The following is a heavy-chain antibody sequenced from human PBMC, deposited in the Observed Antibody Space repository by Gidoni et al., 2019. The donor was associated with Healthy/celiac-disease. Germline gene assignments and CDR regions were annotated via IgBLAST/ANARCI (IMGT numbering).Heavy chain of an antibody. Sequence: QVQLVESGRGVVQPGRSLRLPCAASRFTFSSYAMHWVRQAPGKGLEWVAVISYDGSNKYYADSVKGRFTISRDNSKNTLYLQMNSLRAEDTAVYYCASAYSSSSYYYGMDVWGQGTTVTVSS. D-gene: IGHD6-6*01. CDR2: ISYDGSNK. CDR3: ASAYSSSSYYYGMDV. V-gene: IGHV3-30-3*01. J-gene: IGHJ6*02. CDR1: RFTFSSYA.